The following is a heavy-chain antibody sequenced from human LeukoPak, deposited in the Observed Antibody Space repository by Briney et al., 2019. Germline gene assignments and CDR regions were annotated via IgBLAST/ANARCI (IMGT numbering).Heavy chain of an antibody. CDR1: GGSISNYY. CDR2: IYYSGST. V-gene: IGHV4-59*01. Sequence: SETLSLTCTVSGGSISNYYWSWIRQPPGKGLEWIGYIYYSGSTNYNPSLKSRVTISVDTSKDQFSLKLSSVTAADTAVYYCTRRRDGNWFDPWGQGTLVTFSS. D-gene: IGHD5-24*01. J-gene: IGHJ5*02. CDR3: TRRRDGNWFDP.